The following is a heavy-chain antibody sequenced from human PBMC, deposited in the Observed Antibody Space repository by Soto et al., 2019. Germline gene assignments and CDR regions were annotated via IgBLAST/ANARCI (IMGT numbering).Heavy chain of an antibody. V-gene: IGHV1-69*13. Sequence: ASVKVSCKASGGTFSSYAISWVRQAPGQGLEWMGGIIPIFGTANYAQKFQGRVTITADESTSTAYMELSSLRSEDTAVYYCASPPGNCSSTSCYDLPGIGLYYGMDVWGQGTTVTVSS. CDR3: ASPPGNCSSTSCYDLPGIGLYYGMDV. D-gene: IGHD2-2*01. CDR1: GGTFSSYA. CDR2: IIPIFGTA. J-gene: IGHJ6*02.